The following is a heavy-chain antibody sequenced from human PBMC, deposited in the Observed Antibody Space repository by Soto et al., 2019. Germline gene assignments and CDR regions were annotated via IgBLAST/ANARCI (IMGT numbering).Heavy chain of an antibody. J-gene: IGHJ5*02. D-gene: IGHD2-15*01. CDR3: ARGPPLVEASTLLPNWFDP. CDR1: GYTFTSYA. Sequence: ASVKVSCKASGYTFTSYAMHWVRQAPGQRLKWMGWINAGNGNTKYSQKFQGRVTITRDTSASTAYMELSSLRSEDTAVYYCARGPPLVEASTLLPNWFDPSGQGTLVTVSA. V-gene: IGHV1-3*01. CDR2: INAGNGNT.